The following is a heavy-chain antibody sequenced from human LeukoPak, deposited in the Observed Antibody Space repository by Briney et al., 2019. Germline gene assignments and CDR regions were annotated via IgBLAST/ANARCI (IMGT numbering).Heavy chain of an antibody. Sequence: GGSLRLSCAASGFTFSSYAMSWVRQAPGKGLQWVSSISGSGDTTYYADSVKGRFTISRDNSKNTLYLQMNSLGADDAAIYYCAKERLGNTKWFDPWGQGTLVTVSS. V-gene: IGHV3-23*01. D-gene: IGHD7-27*01. CDR2: ISGSGDTT. CDR3: AKERLGNTKWFDP. CDR1: GFTFSSYA. J-gene: IGHJ5*02.